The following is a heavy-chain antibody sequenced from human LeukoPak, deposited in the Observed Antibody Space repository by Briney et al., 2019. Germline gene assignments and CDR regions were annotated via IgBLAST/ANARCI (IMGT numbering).Heavy chain of an antibody. J-gene: IGHJ6*03. CDR3: ARAGRYCTNGVCYMIPRSYYYYMDV. CDR1: GGSFSGYY. D-gene: IGHD2-8*01. V-gene: IGHV4-34*01. CDR2: INHSGST. Sequence: SETLSLTCAVYGGSFSGYYWSWIRQPPGKGLEWIGEINHSGSTNYNPSLKSRVTISVDTSKNQFPLKLSSVTAADTAVYYCARAGRYCTNGVCYMIPRSYYYYMDVWGKGTTVTVSS.